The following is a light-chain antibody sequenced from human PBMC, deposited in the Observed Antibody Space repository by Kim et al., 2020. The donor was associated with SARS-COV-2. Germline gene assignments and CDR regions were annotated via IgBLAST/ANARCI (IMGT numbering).Light chain of an antibody. CDR1: SSARGDYTS. CDR2: VFS. V-gene: IGLV2-14*03. J-gene: IGLJ1*01. Sequence: GQSFTTSSPGTSSARGDYTSVSWYQHHPGRAPNLMLYVFSNRPSGVSSRFSGSKSGNTASLTVSGLQAEDEADYYCSSYTSSTTRVFGSGTKVTVL. CDR3: SSYTSSTTRV.